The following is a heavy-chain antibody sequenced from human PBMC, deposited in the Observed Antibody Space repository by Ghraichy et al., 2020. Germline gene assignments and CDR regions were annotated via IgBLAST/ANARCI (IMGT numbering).Heavy chain of an antibody. CDR2: IDVRSGNA. CDR3: AADRFLEWLLPYPYYFDS. J-gene: IGHJ4*02. Sequence: SVKVSCKASGFTFRDAAVQWVRQARGQRLEWIGWIDVRSGNAQYAKKLQERVTITRDMSTSTAYMELRSLKTEDTAVYFCAADRFLEWLLPYPYYFDSWGQGTLVTVSS. D-gene: IGHD3-3*01. V-gene: IGHV1-58*01. CDR1: GFTFRDAA.